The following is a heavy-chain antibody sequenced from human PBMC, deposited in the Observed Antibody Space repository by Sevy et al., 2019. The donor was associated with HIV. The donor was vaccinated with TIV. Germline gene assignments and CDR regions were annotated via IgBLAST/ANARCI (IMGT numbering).Heavy chain of an antibody. CDR3: AKDPTFEGDHFHY. D-gene: IGHD3-16*01. CDR1: GFSFSNYA. V-gene: IGHV3-23*01. J-gene: IGHJ4*02. Sequence: GGSLRLSCAASGFSFSNYAMNWVRQAPGKGLEWVSVISGSGGSTYYADSVKGRFTISRDNSKKMLYLQMNNLRAEDTAIYYCAKDPTFEGDHFHYWGQGILVTVSS. CDR2: ISGSGGST.